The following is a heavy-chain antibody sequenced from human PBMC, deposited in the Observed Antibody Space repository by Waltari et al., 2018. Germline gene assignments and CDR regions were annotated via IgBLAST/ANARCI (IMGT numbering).Heavy chain of an antibody. CDR2: ISSSSSYI. CDR1: GFTFSSYS. D-gene: IGHD2-2*01. CDR3: AREGLGYCSSTSCYALDY. Sequence: EVQLVESGGGLVKPGGSLRLSCAASGFTFSSYSMNWVRQAPGKGLEWVSSISSSSSYIYEADSGKGRFTIARDNAKNSLYLQRNSLRAEDTAVYYCAREGLGYCSSTSCYALDYWGQGTLVTVSS. J-gene: IGHJ4*02. V-gene: IGHV3-21*01.